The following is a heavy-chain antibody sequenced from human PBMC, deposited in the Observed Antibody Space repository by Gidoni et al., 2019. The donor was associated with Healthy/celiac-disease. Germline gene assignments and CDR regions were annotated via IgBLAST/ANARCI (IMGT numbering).Heavy chain of an antibody. J-gene: IGHJ3*02. CDR2: IYHSGST. V-gene: IGHV4-4*02. Sequence: QVQLQESGSGLVKPSGPLSLTCAVSVGSISSSNWWSWVRPPPGKGLEWIGEIYHSGSTNYNPSNKSRVTIAVDKYKKQFSLKLSSVTDADTAVYYWARGGRVAVSDAFDIWGKGTMVTVSS. D-gene: IGHD6-19*01. CDR3: ARGGRVAVSDAFDI. CDR1: VGSISSSNW.